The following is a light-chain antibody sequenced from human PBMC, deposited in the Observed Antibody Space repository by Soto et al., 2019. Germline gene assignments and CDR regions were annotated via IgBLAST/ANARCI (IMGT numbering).Light chain of an antibody. Sequence: DAVMDQSPFSLPVTLGEPASISCRSSQSLVHTDGNTYLNWFHQRPGQSPRRLIYKVSNRDSGVPDRFSGSASGTDFTLKISRVEAEDVGVYYCMQATHWLYTFGQGTKLEIK. CDR3: MQATHWLYT. V-gene: IGKV2-30*02. J-gene: IGKJ2*01. CDR1: QSLVHTDGNTY. CDR2: KVS.